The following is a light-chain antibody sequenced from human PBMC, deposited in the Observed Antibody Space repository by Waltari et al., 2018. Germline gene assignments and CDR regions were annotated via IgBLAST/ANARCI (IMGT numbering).Light chain of an antibody. CDR3: CSHAGSSTVV. J-gene: IGLJ2*01. CDR1: SSDVGSHNL. CDR2: AVR. V-gene: IGLV2-23*02. Sequence: QSALTQPASVSGSPGQSITISCTGTSSDVGSHNLVTWYHQHPGKAPQLMISAVRNRPSGVSNSVSGSKSGNTASLTISGLQAEDEADYYCCSHAGSSTVVFGGGTKLTVL.